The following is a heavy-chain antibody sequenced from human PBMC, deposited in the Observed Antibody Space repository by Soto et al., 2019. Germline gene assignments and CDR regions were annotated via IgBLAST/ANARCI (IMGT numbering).Heavy chain of an antibody. CDR3: AKDRRPNYYYGMDV. D-gene: IGHD6-25*01. J-gene: IGHJ6*02. V-gene: IGHV3-30*18. CDR2: ISYDGSNK. CDR1: GFTFSSYG. Sequence: QVQLVESGGGVVQPGRSLRLSCAASGFTFSSYGMHWVRQAPGKGLERVAVISYDGSNKYYADSVMGRFPISRDNSKNTLYLQMNSLRAEDKAVYYCAKDRRPNYYYGMDVWGQGTTVTVSS.